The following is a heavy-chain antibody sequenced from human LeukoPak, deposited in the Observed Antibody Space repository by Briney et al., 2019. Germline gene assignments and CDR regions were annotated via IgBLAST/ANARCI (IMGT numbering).Heavy chain of an antibody. CDR2: IDHSGST. V-gene: IGHV4-34*01. CDR1: GGSFSSYY. J-gene: IGHJ4*02. CDR3: ARFEWELDYYFDY. D-gene: IGHD1-26*01. Sequence: PSETLSLTCAVYGGSFSSYYWTWIRQPPGMGLEWIGEIDHSGSTNYNLSLKSRVTMSLDTSKSQFSLKLSSVTAADTAVYYCARFEWELDYYFDYWGQGTLVTVSS.